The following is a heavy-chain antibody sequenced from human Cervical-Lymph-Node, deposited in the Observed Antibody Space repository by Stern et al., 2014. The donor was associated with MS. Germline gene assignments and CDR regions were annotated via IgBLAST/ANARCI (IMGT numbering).Heavy chain of an antibody. D-gene: IGHD6-19*01. CDR3: ARDPRASGWYEDS. V-gene: IGHV3-7*01. J-gene: IGHJ4*02. CDR1: GFMFSGYW. CDR2: INPDGSEK. Sequence: VQLVESGGGLVQPGGSLRLSCAASGFMFSGYWMSWVRQAPGKGLVWVANINPDGSEKNYVDSVRGRYTISRDNAKKSLYLQMNNLSAEDTAVYFCARDPRASGWYEDSWGQGTLVTVSS.